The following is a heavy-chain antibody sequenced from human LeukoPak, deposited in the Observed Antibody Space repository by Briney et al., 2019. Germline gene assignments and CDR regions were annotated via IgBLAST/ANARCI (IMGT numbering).Heavy chain of an antibody. Sequence: SGPTLVNPPETLTLTCTFSGFSLRTSGVAVDWIRQPPGKALEWIAGIYKKYNKGHSPPLSSTLTITHDPSKIQVVLTMTNMDPVDTATYYCAHRVFPSSGGNGGFDSWGQGTLVTVSS. CDR1: GFSLRTSGVA. J-gene: IGHJ4*02. CDR3: AHRVFPSSGGNGGFDS. V-gene: IGHV2-5*01. CDR2: IYKKYNK. D-gene: IGHD4-23*01.